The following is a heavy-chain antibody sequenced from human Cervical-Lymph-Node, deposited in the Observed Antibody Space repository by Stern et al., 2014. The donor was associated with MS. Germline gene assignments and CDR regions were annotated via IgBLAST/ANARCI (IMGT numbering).Heavy chain of an antibody. V-gene: IGHV3-9*01. Sequence: EVQLVESGGGLVQPGRSLRLSCAASGFSFDDYAMHWVRQAPGKGLQWVSGIGWNGGNIVYEDSVKGRFTISRDNAKNALYLQMNSLTPEDSAFYYCVKEKGSSTGELWYFDLWGRGTVVSVSS. CDR1: GFSFDDYA. J-gene: IGHJ2*01. CDR2: IGWNGGNI. D-gene: IGHD1-26*01. CDR3: VKEKGSSTGELWYFDL.